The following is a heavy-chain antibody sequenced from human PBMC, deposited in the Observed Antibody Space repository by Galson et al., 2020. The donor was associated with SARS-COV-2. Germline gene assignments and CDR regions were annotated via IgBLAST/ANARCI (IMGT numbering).Heavy chain of an antibody. Sequence: ASVTVSCKASGYTFTSYYLHSVRHAPGQGLEWVGIINPRDDITAYAQKFQGRVTMTRDTSTSTVYMELSSLRPEDTAVYYCAREWGDTSWWVFDYWGRGTVVTVSS. CDR2: INPRDDIT. D-gene: IGHD2-15*01. CDR1: GYTFTSYY. J-gene: IGHJ4*01. V-gene: IGHV1-46*01. CDR3: AREWGDTSWWVFDY.